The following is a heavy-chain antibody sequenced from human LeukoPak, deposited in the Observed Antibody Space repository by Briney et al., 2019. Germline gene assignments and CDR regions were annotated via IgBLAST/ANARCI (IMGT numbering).Heavy chain of an antibody. V-gene: IGHV1-8*01. J-gene: IGHJ6*02. CDR1: GYTFTGYY. D-gene: IGHD6-13*01. CDR3: AVPSSSWYWDEDGMDV. Sequence: ASVKVSCKASGYTFTGYYMHWVRQAPGQGLEWMGWINPNSGNTGYAQKFQGRVTMTRNTSISTAYMELSSLRSEDTAVYYCAVPSSSWYWDEDGMDVWGQGTTVTVSS. CDR2: INPNSGNT.